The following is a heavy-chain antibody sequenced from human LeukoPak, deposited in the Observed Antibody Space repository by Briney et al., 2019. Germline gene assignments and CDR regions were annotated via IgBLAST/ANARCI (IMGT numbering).Heavy chain of an antibody. J-gene: IGHJ6*02. V-gene: IGHV4-59*08. CDR2: IYYSGST. CDR3: ARLGYCSSTSCSLDYYYGMDV. Sequence: SETLSLTCTVSGGSINSYYWSWIRQPPGKGLEWIGYIYYSGSTNYNPSLKSRVTISVDTSKNQFSLKLSSVTAADTAVYYCARLGYCSSTSCSLDYYYGMDVWGQGTTVTVSS. CDR1: GGSINSYY. D-gene: IGHD2-2*01.